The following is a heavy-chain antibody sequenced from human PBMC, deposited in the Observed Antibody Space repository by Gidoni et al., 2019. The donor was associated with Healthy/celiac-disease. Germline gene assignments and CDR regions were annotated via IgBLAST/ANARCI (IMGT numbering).Heavy chain of an antibody. Sequence: EVQQEQSGAEVDTPGEALRTSCQGSGYSFTGYWLSWERQMRGKGLEWMGRIDPSDSYTNYSPSFQGHCTISAVKSISTAYLQLSSLKASDTAMYYCARQEQWWPFDYCGQGTLVTVSS. CDR3: ARQEQWWPFDY. J-gene: IGHJ4*02. CDR1: GYSFTGYW. CDR2: IDPSDSYT. D-gene: IGHD2-15*01. V-gene: IGHV5-10-1*03.